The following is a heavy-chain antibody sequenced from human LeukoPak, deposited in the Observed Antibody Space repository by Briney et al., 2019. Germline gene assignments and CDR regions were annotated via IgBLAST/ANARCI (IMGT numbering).Heavy chain of an antibody. CDR3: AKAGYRGGQWFFDY. V-gene: IGHV3-23*01. D-gene: IGHD3-22*01. Sequence: GGSLRLSCVPSGFTFSSYALSWVRQAPGKGLEWVSTSSGSGGTIFYEDSVKGRFTISRDHSKNTVYLQMNSLRAEDTAVYYCAKAGYRGGQWFFDYWGQGALVTVSS. CDR2: SSGSGGTI. CDR1: GFTFSSYA. J-gene: IGHJ4*02.